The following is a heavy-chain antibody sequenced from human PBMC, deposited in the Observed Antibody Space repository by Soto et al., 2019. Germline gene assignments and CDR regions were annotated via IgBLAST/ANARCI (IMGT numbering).Heavy chain of an antibody. CDR3: AREALSRMDV. J-gene: IGHJ6*02. V-gene: IGHV1-8*01. CDR2: MNPNSGNT. CDR1: GYTFTSYD. Sequence: QVQLVQSGAEVKKPGASVKVSCKASGYTFTSYDINWVRHATGQGLEWMGWMNPNSGNTAYAQKFQGRVTMTRNTSISTAYMELSSLRSEDTAGYYCAREALSRMDVWGRGTTVTVSS.